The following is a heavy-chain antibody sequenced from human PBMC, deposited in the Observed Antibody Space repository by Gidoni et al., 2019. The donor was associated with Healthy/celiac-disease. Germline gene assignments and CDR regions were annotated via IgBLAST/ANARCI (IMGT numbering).Heavy chain of an antibody. CDR1: GGSISSGGYY. CDR3: ARDSENYDSSGYYYHAFDI. D-gene: IGHD3-22*01. V-gene: IGHV4-31*03. J-gene: IGHJ3*02. Sequence: QVQLQESGPGLVKPSQTLSLTCTVSGGSISSGGYYWSWTRQHPGKGLERIGNIYYSGITYYNPSLKSRVTVSVDTSKNQFSLKLSSVTAADTAVYYCARDSENYDSSGYYYHAFDIWGQGTMITVSS. CDR2: IYYSGIT.